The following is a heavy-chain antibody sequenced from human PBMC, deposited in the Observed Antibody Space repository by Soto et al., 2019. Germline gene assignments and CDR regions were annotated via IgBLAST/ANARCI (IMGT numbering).Heavy chain of an antibody. J-gene: IGHJ4*02. V-gene: IGHV3-15*07. D-gene: IGHD4-17*01. CDR2: IKSKIDGGTT. CDR1: GFTFSNAW. Sequence: EVQLVESGGGLVKPGGSLRLSCAASGFTFSNAWMNWVRQAPGKGLEWVGRIKSKIDGGTTDYAAPVKGRFSISRDDSKNTLYLQMNSLKTEDTAVYYCTLWGDYSRPLREWGQGTLVTVSS. CDR3: TLWGDYSRPLRE.